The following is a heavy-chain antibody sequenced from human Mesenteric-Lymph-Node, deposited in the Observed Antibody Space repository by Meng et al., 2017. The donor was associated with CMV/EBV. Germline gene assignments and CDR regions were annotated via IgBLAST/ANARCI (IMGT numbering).Heavy chain of an antibody. CDR2: IYHSGST. Sequence: SGGSISSSNWRSWVRQPPGKGLEWIGEIYHSGSTNYNPSLKSRVTISVDKSKNQFSLKLSSVTAADTAVYYCASLTTYGDYPPYFDYWGQGTLVTVSS. V-gene: IGHV4-4*02. J-gene: IGHJ4*02. D-gene: IGHD4-17*01. CDR3: ASLTTYGDYPPYFDY. CDR1: GGSISSSNW.